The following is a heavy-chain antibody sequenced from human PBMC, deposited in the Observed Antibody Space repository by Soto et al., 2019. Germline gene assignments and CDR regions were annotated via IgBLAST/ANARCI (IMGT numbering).Heavy chain of an antibody. CDR2: ITPILGTA. CDR3: ARPLAAGTLHYFYYGMDV. V-gene: IGHV1-69*01. Sequence: SMKVSRKATGGTLRIYSFSRVPQVPGQGLGGMGGITPILGTAAYAQEFQGRVTITADDSTSTAHMELRSLRSEDTAVYYCARPLAAGTLHYFYYGMDVWG. CDR1: GGTLRIYS. J-gene: IGHJ6*02. D-gene: IGHD6-13*01.